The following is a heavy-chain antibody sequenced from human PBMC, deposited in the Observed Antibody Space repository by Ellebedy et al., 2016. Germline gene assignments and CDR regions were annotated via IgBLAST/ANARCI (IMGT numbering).Heavy chain of an antibody. D-gene: IGHD2-21*02. V-gene: IGHV3-49*04. J-gene: IGHJ4*02. CDR3: TRDTHGHTAPPFY. CDR2: IGGRLTPGTI. CDR1: GFTFSSYG. Sequence: GESLKISCAASGFTFSSYGMNWVRQAPGKGPEWVGIIGGRLTPGTIQYAASVKGRFTISRDDSKSIAYLQMNSLKTDDTGVYYCTRDTHGHTAPPFYWGQGTLVTVSS.